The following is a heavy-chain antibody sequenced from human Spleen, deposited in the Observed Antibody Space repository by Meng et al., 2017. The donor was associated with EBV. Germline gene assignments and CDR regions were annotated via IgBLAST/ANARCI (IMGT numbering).Heavy chain of an antibody. CDR1: GYNFNTYG. CDR3: ARFKDGDSTFDY. D-gene: IGHD4-17*01. V-gene: IGHV1-3*01. Sequence: EQCEDRVKKLGASVKVSFKASGYNFNTYGIQWVRQTHGQGLEWMGWFNAGNGNKKYSQKLQGRLTVTRDTSASTAYMELSNLRSEDTAVYYCARFKDGDSTFDYWGQGTLVTVSS. CDR2: FNAGNGNK. J-gene: IGHJ4*02.